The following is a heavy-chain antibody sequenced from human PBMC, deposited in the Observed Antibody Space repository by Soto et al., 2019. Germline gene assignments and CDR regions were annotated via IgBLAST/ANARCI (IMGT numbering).Heavy chain of an antibody. V-gene: IGHV4-30-4*01. CDR2: THYSGST. J-gene: IGHJ6*02. CDR3: ARASTRIWPPYYGIDV. CDR1: SGSISSGDYH. Sequence: SETLSLTCTVSSGSISSGDYHWSWIRQPPGKGLEWIGYTHYSGSTYHNPSLKSRVTISIDTSNNQFSLKLASVTAADTAVYYCARASTRIWPPYYGIDVWGPGTTVTVYS.